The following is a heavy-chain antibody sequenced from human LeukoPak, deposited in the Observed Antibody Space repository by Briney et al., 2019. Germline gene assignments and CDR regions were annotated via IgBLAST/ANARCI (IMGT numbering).Heavy chain of an antibody. D-gene: IGHD6-19*01. Sequence: SETLSLTCTVSGYSISSGYYWGWIRQPPGKGLEWIGSIYHSGSTYYNPSLKSRVTISVDTSKNQFSLKLSSVTAADTAVYYCARLVGGWLHYYYYYMDVWGKGTTVTISS. V-gene: IGHV4-38-2*02. CDR3: ARLVGGWLHYYYYYMDV. CDR1: GYSISSGYY. J-gene: IGHJ6*03. CDR2: IYHSGST.